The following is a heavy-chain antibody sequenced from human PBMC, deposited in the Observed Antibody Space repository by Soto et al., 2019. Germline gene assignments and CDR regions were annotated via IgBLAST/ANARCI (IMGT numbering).Heavy chain of an antibody. CDR2: ISGSGGST. V-gene: IGHV3-23*01. CDR1: GFTFSSYA. CDR3: AKRGGWLRAFGI. J-gene: IGHJ3*02. D-gene: IGHD5-12*01. Sequence: GGSLRLSCAASGFTFSSYAMSWVRQAPGKGLEWVSAISGSGGSTYYADSVKGRFTISRDNSKNTLYLQMNSLRAEDTAVYYYAKRGGWLRAFGIWGQGTMVTVSS.